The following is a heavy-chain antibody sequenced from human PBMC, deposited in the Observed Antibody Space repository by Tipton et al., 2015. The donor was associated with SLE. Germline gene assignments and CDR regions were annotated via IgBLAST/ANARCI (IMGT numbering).Heavy chain of an antibody. CDR3: ATGRDSRWWAF. CDR2: INTDGSST. Sequence: SLRLSCTASGISFRSYMMHWVRQAPGKGPVWVARINTDGSSTSYADSVKGRFTISRDTAKNSVYLQMDSLRVGDTAVYYCATGRDSRWWAFWGLGTLVTVSS. J-gene: IGHJ4*02. CDR1: GISFRSYM. V-gene: IGHV3-74*01. D-gene: IGHD2-15*01.